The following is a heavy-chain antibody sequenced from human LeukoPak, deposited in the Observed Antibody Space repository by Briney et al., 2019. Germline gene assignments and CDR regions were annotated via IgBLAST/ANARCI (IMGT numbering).Heavy chain of an antibody. CDR3: ARRGYGSGSFNRSYFEN. CDR1: GGSISSYY. V-gene: IGHV4-59*08. CDR2: IYYSGST. J-gene: IGHJ4*02. D-gene: IGHD3-10*01. Sequence: SETLSLTCTGSGGSISSYYWSWIRQPPGKGLEWIGYIYYSGSTNYNPSLKSRVTISVDTSKNQFSLKLSSVTAADTAVYYCARRGYGSGSFNRSYFENWVQGTLVTVSS.